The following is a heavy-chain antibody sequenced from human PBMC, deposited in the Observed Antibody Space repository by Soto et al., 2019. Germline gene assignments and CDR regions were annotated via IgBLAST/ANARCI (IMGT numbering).Heavy chain of an antibody. CDR3: XXXXXXXXXXXXQH. V-gene: IGHV3-23*01. Sequence: EVQLLESGGGLVQPGGSLRLSCAASGFTFSSYAMSWXXXXXXXXXXWVSGISGSGSTTYYADSVKGRFTISRDNSKXXXXXXXXXXXXXXXXXXXXXXXXXXXXXXXXQHWGQGTLVTVSS. CDR2: ISGSGSTT. CDR1: GFTFSSYA. J-gene: IGHJ1*01.